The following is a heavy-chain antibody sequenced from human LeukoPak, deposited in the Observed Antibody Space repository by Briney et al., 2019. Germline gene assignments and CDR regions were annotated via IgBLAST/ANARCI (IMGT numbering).Heavy chain of an antibody. J-gene: IGHJ6*02. CDR3: ARLSHYYYGMDV. CDR2: IYHSGST. V-gene: IGHV4-4*02. Sequence: PSETLSLTCAVSGGSISSNNWWSWVRQPPGKGLEWIGEIYHSGSTNYNPSLKSRVTISVDKSKNQFSLKLSSVTAADTDVYYCARLSHYYYGMDVWGQGTTVTVSS. CDR1: GGSISSNNW.